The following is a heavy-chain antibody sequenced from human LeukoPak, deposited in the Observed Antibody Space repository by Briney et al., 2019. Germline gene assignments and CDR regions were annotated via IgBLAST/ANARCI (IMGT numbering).Heavy chain of an antibody. D-gene: IGHD3-10*01. CDR1: GFTFSTYG. CDR3: ARDLRKGRYFDY. J-gene: IGHJ4*02. CDR2: ISSDGSNK. V-gene: IGHV3-30*03. Sequence: PGRSLRLSCAASGFTFSTYGMHWVRQAPGKGLEWVALISSDGSNKDYADSVKGRFTISRDNSKNTLYVQMGSLRAEDTAVYYCARDLRKGRYFDYWGQGTLVTVSS.